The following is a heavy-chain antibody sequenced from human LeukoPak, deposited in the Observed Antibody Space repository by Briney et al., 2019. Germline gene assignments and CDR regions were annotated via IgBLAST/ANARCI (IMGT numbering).Heavy chain of an antibody. CDR1: GGSISSYY. Sequence: SETLSLTCTVSGGSISSYYWTWIRQPPGKGLEWIGYIYYSGSTNYNPSLKSRVTIPVDTSQNQFSLQLSSVTAADTAVYYCARVGYYYDASGIYYFDYWGQGTLVTVSS. V-gene: IGHV4-59*01. D-gene: IGHD3-22*01. CDR2: IYYSGST. J-gene: IGHJ4*02. CDR3: ARVGYYYDASGIYYFDY.